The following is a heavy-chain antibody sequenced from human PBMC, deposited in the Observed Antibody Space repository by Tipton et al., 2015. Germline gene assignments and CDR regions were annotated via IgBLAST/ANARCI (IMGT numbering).Heavy chain of an antibody. CDR2: IYHSGIT. Sequence: TLSLTCTVSGDSMTTGIYYWSWIRQHPGKGLEWIGYIYHSGITYYNLSLKSRLTISLDKSRSRFSLQLSSVTAADTAVYYCARSGDTYSDYWGQGTLVTVSS. V-gene: IGHV4-31*03. CDR1: GDSMTTGIYY. J-gene: IGHJ4*02. CDR3: ARSGDTYSDY. D-gene: IGHD4-11*01.